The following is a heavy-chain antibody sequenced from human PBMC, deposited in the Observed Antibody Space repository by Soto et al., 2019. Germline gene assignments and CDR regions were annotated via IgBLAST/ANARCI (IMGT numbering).Heavy chain of an antibody. D-gene: IGHD6-19*01. V-gene: IGHV4-31*03. CDR1: GGSILNGGYY. CDR2: FYSSGSI. Sequence: PSETLSLTCTVSGGSILNGGYYWTWIRQHPGKGLEWIGSFYSSGSIIYNPSLRSRVSISGDTSSNQFSMSLTSVTAADTARYYCARMYSSGSGWFHPWGQGTLVTVSS. CDR3: ARMYSSGSGWFHP. J-gene: IGHJ5*02.